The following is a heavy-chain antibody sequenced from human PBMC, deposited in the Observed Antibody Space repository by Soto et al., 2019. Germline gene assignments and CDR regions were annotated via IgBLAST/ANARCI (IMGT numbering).Heavy chain of an antibody. D-gene: IGHD2-15*01. J-gene: IGHJ4*02. Sequence: EVQLVESGGGLVKPGGSLRLSCAASGFTFSSYSMNWVRQAPGKGLEWVSSISSSSSYIYYADSVKGRFTISRDNSKNTLYLQMNSLRAEDTAVYYCARGAGNIVVVVAATSLALDYWGQGTLVTVSS. V-gene: IGHV3-21*01. CDR2: ISSSSSYI. CDR1: GFTFSSYS. CDR3: ARGAGNIVVVVAATSLALDY.